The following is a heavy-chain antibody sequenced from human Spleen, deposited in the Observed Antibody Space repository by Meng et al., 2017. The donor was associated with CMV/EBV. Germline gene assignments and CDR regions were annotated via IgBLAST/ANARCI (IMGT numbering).Heavy chain of an antibody. CDR1: GFTFSSYS. Sequence: GESLKISCAASGFTFSSYSMHWVRQAPGKGLEWLAVISYDGSNRHYADSVKGRFTISKDNSHKTMYLQMNTLRTEDTAVYYCARAYCHTVTTRVNLAGGDFWGQGTLVTVSS. V-gene: IGHV3-30-3*01. J-gene: IGHJ4*02. CDR3: ARAYCHTVTTRVNLAGGDF. D-gene: IGHD4-17*01. CDR2: ISYDGSNR.